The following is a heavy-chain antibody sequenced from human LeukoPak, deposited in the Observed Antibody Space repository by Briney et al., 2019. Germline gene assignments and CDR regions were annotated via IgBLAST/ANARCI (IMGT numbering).Heavy chain of an antibody. D-gene: IGHD2-21*01. CDR2: TYHRSKWYN. CDR1: GYSVSSDSAA. Sequence: SQTLSLTCAISGYSVSSDSAAWNWVRQSPSRSLEWVGRTYHRSKWYNEYAISVKSRIIINPDTSKNQFSLQLNSVTPEDTAVYYCARVGGDYSYGMDVWGQGTTVTVSS. V-gene: IGHV6-1*01. J-gene: IGHJ6*02. CDR3: ARVGGDYSYGMDV.